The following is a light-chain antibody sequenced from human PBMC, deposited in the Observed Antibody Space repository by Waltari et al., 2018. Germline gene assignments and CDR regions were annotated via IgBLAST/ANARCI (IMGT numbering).Light chain of an antibody. CDR2: DVS. CDR3: SAYTSWSTVI. V-gene: IGLV2-14*03. CDR1: SIDIGHYDY. J-gene: IGLJ2*01. Sequence: QSALTQPASVSGSPGQSISISCTGTSIDIGHYDYVSWYQQQPGKAPKMMIYDVSHRPSGVSNRSSGSKSGNTASLSISGLQAEDEGVYYCSAYTSWSTVIFGGGTKLAVL.